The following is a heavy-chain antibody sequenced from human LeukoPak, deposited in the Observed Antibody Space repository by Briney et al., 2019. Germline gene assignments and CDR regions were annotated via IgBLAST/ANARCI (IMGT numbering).Heavy chain of an antibody. D-gene: IGHD3-16*01. Sequence: SETLSLTCTVSGDSITSHYYWGWIRQPPGKGLEWIGTMYHSGSTYYNPSLRSRVTLSVDTSRNHFSLKLSSATAADTAVYFCARDHILGPVDNWGQGTLVIVSS. CDR2: MYHSGST. CDR3: ARDHILGPVDN. CDR1: GDSITSHYY. J-gene: IGHJ4*02. V-gene: IGHV4-38-2*02.